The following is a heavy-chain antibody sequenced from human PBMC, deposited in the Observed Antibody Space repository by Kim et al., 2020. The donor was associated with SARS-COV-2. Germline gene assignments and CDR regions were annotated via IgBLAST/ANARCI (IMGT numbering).Heavy chain of an antibody. J-gene: IGHJ4*02. D-gene: IGHD4-17*01. V-gene: IGHV3-11*06. CDR3: ARVRGAYGDCDFDY. CDR1: GFTFSDYY. CDR2: ISSSSSYT. Sequence: GGSLRLSCAASGFTFSDYYMSWIRQAPGKGLEWVSYISSSSSYTNYADSVKGRFTISRDNAKNSLYLQMNSLRAEDTAVYYCARVRGAYGDCDFDYWGQGTLVTVSS.